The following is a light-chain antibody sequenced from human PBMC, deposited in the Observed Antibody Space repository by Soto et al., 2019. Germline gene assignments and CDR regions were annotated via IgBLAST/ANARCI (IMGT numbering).Light chain of an antibody. V-gene: IGKV1-5*03. Sequence: DIQMTQSPSTLSASVGDRVTITCRASQSISSWLAWYQQKPGKAPKLLIYKASTLESGVPSRVSGSESGTEFTVTINSLQPDDFATYYCQQYSSGWTFGQGTKVEIK. CDR1: QSISSW. CDR2: KAS. J-gene: IGKJ1*01. CDR3: QQYSSGWT.